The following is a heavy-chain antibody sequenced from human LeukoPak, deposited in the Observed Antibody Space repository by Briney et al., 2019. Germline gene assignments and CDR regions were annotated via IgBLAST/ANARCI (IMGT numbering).Heavy chain of an antibody. Sequence: GGALRLSCAASGFTFSDYYMSWIRQAPGKGLEWVSYISSSCSTIYYADSVKGRFTISRDNAKNSLYLQMNSLRAEDTAVYYCAREARVPAAINFDYWAREPWSPSPQ. J-gene: IGHJ4*02. D-gene: IGHD2-2*01. CDR1: GFTFSDYY. V-gene: IGHV3-11*01. CDR3: AREARVPAAINFDY. CDR2: ISSSCSTI.